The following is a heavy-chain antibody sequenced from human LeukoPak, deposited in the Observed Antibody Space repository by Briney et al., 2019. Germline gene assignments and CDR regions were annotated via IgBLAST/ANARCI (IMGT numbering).Heavy chain of an antibody. CDR2: MNPNSGNT. Sequence: GASVKVSCKASGYTFTNYDINWVRLAAGQGLEWMGWMNPNSGNTGSVRKFQGRVTMTRNTSIATAYMEVNSLRSEDTAVYYCARERDGATDFWGQGTLVTVSS. CDR3: ARERDGATDF. CDR1: GYTFTNYD. D-gene: IGHD1-26*01. V-gene: IGHV1-8*01. J-gene: IGHJ4*02.